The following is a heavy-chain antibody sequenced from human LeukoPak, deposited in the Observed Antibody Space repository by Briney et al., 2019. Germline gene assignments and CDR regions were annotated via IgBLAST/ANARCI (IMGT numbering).Heavy chain of an antibody. V-gene: IGHV3-11*04. D-gene: IGHD6-13*01. CDR2: ISSSGSTI. Sequence: GGSLRLSCAASGFTFSDYYMSWIRQAPGKGLEWVSYISSSGSTIYYADSVKGRFTISRDNAKNSLYLQMNSLRAEDTAVYYCARGVERYSSSWYPITRVAFDIWGQGTMVTVSS. CDR1: GFTFSDYY. CDR3: ARGVERYSSSWYPITRVAFDI. J-gene: IGHJ3*02.